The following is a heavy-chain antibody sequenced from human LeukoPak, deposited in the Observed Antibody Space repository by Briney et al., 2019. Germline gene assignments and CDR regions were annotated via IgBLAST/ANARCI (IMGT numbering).Heavy chain of an antibody. CDR3: ARAGAVSGSYGIGAFDI. V-gene: IGHV3-72*01. D-gene: IGHD1-26*01. Sequence: GGSLRLSCAASGFTFSDHYMDWVRQAPGKGLEWVDRTRNKANSYTTEYAASVKGRFTISRDDSKNSLYLQMNSLKTEDTAVYYCARAGAVSGSYGIGAFDIWGQGTMVTVSS. CDR1: GFTFSDHY. J-gene: IGHJ3*02. CDR2: TRNKANSYTT.